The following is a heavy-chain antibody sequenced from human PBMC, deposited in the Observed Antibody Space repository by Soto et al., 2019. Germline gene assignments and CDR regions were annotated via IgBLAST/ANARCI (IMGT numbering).Heavy chain of an antibody. D-gene: IGHD2-2*01. J-gene: IGHJ6*03. CDR1: GFTFSSYA. CDR3: AKDLPVVPAAGYYYYYMDV. CDR2: ISGSGGST. V-gene: IGHV3-23*01. Sequence: GGSLRLSCAASGFTFSSYAMSWVRQAPGKGLEWVSAISGSGGSTYYADSVKGRFTISRDNSKNTLYLQMNSLRAEDTAVYYCAKDLPVVPAAGYYYYYMDVWGKGTTVTVSS.